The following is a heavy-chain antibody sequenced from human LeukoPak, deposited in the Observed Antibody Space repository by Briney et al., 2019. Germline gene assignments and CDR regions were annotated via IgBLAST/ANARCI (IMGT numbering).Heavy chain of an antibody. D-gene: IGHD1-26*01. CDR2: VDPEDGET. CDR1: GYTFTDYY. J-gene: IGHJ4*02. Sequence: ASVKISCKVSGYTFTDYYMHWVQQAPGKGLEWIGLVDPEDGETIYAEKFQGRVTITADTSTDTAYMELSSLRSEDTAVYYCATDKDKSGSYRDYWGQGTLVTVSS. CDR3: ATDKDKSGSYRDY. V-gene: IGHV1-69-2*01.